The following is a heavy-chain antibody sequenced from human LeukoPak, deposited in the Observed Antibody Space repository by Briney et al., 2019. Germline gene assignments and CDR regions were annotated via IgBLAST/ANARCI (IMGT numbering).Heavy chain of an antibody. J-gene: IGHJ4*02. CDR1: GGSFSGYY. D-gene: IGHD6-6*01. CDR3: ARSSGLERPYYFDY. Sequence: SETLSLTCAVYGGSFSGYYWSWIRQPPGKGLEWIGEINHSGSTNYNPSLKSRVTISVDTSKNQFSLKLSSVTAADTAVYYCARSSGLERPYYFDYWGQGTLVTVSS. CDR2: INHSGST. V-gene: IGHV4-34*01.